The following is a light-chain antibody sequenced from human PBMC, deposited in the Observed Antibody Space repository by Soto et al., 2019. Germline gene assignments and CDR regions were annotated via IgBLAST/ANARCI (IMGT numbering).Light chain of an antibody. Sequence: QSVLTRPPSVSVAPGQRVTISCTGSSSNIGAGYDVHWYQQLPGTAPKLLIYGNSVRPSGVPDRFSGSQSGTSASLAITGLQAEDEADYYCQSYDSSLSGFYVFGTGTKVTVL. CDR3: QSYDSSLSGFYV. V-gene: IGLV1-40*01. J-gene: IGLJ1*01. CDR2: GNS. CDR1: SSNIGAGYD.